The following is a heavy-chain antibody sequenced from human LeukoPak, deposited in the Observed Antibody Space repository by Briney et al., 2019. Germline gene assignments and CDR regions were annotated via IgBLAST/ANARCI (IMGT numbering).Heavy chain of an antibody. CDR1: GFTFSSYA. CDR2: XSYDGSNK. J-gene: IGHJ4*02. CDR3: ARTPSRRIVVPAAMDY. D-gene: IGHD2-2*01. V-gene: IGHV3-30*04. Sequence: GRSLRLSCAASGFTFSSYAMHWVRQAPGKGLEXXXXXSYDGSNKYYADSVKGRFTISRDNSKNTLYLQMNSLRAEDTAVYYCARTPSRRIVVPAAMDYWGQGTLVTVSS.